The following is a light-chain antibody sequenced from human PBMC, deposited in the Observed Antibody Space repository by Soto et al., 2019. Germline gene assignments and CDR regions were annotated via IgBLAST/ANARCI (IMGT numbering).Light chain of an antibody. Sequence: MTQSPATLSVSPGERATLSCRASQSVSNNLAWYQQKPGQAPRLLIYGASTRATGIPARFSGSGSGTEFTLTVSSLQSEDFAVYYCQQYNTWPRTFGQGTKVEIK. CDR3: QQYNTWPRT. J-gene: IGKJ1*01. V-gene: IGKV3-15*01. CDR2: GAS. CDR1: QSVSNN.